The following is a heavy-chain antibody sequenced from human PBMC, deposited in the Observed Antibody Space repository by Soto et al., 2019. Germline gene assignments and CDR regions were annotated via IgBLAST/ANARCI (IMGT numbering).Heavy chain of an antibody. CDR2: IDYSGST. J-gene: IGHJ4*02. D-gene: IGHD2-15*01. CDR3: ARHTPAVSISDH. Sequence: QVQLQESGPGLVKPSETLSLTCTVSGGSISSRSYYWGWIRQPPGKGLEWMGRIDYSGSTYYKPYVKTRVTISVDTSKSQCSLKLSSVTAAETAESYCARHTPAVSISDHWGQGTLVTVSS. CDR1: GGSISSRSYY. V-gene: IGHV4-39*01.